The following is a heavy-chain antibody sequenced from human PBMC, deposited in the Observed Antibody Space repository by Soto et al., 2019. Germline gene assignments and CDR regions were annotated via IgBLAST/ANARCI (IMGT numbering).Heavy chain of an antibody. CDR1: GFTVSSSY. J-gene: IGHJ4*02. V-gene: IGHV3-53*01. D-gene: IGHD1-1*01. CDR3: ARTRDGYNLFDN. Sequence: GGSLRLSCAASGFTVSSSYMSWVRQAPGKGLEWVSVIYSGGTTFYADYVKGRFTISRDNSKNTLYLQMNSLRAEDTAVYYCARTRDGYNLFDNWGQGTLVTVS. CDR2: IYSGGTT.